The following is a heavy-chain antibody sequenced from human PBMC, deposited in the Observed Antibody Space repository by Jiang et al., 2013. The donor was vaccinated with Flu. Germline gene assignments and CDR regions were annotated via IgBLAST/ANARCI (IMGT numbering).Heavy chain of an antibody. Sequence: TITRDTSASTAYMELSSLRSEDTAVYYCAREMATINFDYWGQGTLVTVSS. CDR3: AREMATINFDY. V-gene: IGHV1-3*01. J-gene: IGHJ4*02. D-gene: IGHD5-24*01.